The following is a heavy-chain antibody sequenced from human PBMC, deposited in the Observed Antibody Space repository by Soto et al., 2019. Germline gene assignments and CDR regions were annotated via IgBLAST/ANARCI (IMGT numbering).Heavy chain of an antibody. Sequence: ASVKLSCKASGYTFTGYYMHWVRQAPGQGLEWMGWINPNSGGTNYAQKFQGWVTMTRDMSISTAYMELSRLRSDDTAVYYCARTNERVVPAAHNYYYYGLDVWGQGTTVTVSS. V-gene: IGHV1-2*04. CDR3: ARTNERVVPAAHNYYYYGLDV. CDR2: INPNSGGT. D-gene: IGHD2-2*01. CDR1: GYTFTGYY. J-gene: IGHJ6*02.